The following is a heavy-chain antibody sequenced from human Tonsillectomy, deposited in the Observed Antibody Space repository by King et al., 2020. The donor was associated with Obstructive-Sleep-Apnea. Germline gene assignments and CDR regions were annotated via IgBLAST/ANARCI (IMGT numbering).Heavy chain of an antibody. D-gene: IGHD5-18*01. CDR3: ARDLHFGYTDPYFAD. Sequence: MQLQESGPGLVKPSETLSLTCTVSGGSISSSSYYWGWIRQPPGKGLEWIESIYYSGSTYYNPSLKSRVTISVDTSKNQFSLKLSSVTAADTAVYYCARDLHFGYTDPYFADWGQGTLVTVSS. V-gene: IGHV4-39*07. CDR2: IYYSGST. CDR1: GGSISSSSYY. J-gene: IGHJ4*02.